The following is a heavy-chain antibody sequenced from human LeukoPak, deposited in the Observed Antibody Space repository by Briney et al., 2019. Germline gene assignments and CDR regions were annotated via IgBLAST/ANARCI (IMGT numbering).Heavy chain of an antibody. CDR3: AKDLFPYSSSWGYYGMDV. V-gene: IGHV3-30*18. D-gene: IGHD6-13*01. J-gene: IGHJ6*04. Sequence: CXXSGFTFSSYGMHWVRQAPGKGLEGVAVISYDGSNKYYADSVKGRFTISRDNSKNTLYLQMNSLRAEDTAVYYCAKDLFPYSSSWGYYGMDVWGKGTTVTVSS. CDR2: ISYDGSNK. CDR1: GFTFSSYG.